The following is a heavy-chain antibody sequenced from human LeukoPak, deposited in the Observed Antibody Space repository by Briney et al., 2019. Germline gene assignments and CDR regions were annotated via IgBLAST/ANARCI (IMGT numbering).Heavy chain of an antibody. CDR2: INPNSGDT. Sequence: ASVNVSFTASGYTFTVYYMHWVRQARGQGGEWMGWINPNSGDTNSAQKFQGRVTMTRDTSINTAYMELRSLRSDDTAVYYCARGPMYYYDSSGYYLDYWGQGTLVTVSS. J-gene: IGHJ4*02. CDR3: ARGPMYYYDSSGYYLDY. D-gene: IGHD3-22*01. V-gene: IGHV1-2*02. CDR1: GYTFTVYY.